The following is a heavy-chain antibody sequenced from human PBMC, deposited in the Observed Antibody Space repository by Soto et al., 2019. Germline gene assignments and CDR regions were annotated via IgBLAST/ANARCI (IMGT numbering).Heavy chain of an antibody. CDR2: IYYSGST. Sequence: SETLSLTCTVSGGSISSGGYYWSWIRQHPGKGLEWIGYIYYSGSTYYNPSLKSRVTISVDTSKNQFSLKLSSVTAADTAVYYCAREDRGHKPFDYWGQGTLVTVSS. V-gene: IGHV4-31*03. CDR1: GGSISSGGYY. CDR3: AREDRGHKPFDY. D-gene: IGHD3-10*01. J-gene: IGHJ4*02.